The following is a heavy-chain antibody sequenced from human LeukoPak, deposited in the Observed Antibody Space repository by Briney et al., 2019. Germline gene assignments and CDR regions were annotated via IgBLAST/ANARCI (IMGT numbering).Heavy chain of an antibody. Sequence: PGGSLRLSCAASGFTVSSNYMSWVRQAPGKGLEWVSVIYNGGSTYYADSVKGRFTISRDNSKNTLYLQMNSLRAGDTAVYYCAREWNRDGYNRFDYWGQGTLVTVSS. CDR3: AREWNRDGYNRFDY. CDR2: IYNGGST. V-gene: IGHV3-53*01. CDR1: GFTVSSNY. J-gene: IGHJ4*02. D-gene: IGHD5-24*01.